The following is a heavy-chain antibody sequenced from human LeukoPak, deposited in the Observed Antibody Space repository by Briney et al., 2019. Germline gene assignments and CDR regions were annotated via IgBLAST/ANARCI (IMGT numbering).Heavy chain of an antibody. CDR3: ARDRHNDITMVRDYYFDY. CDR1: GFTFSDYY. J-gene: IGHJ4*02. CDR2: ISSSSSYT. D-gene: IGHD3-10*01. V-gene: IGHV3-11*06. Sequence: GGSLRLSRAASGFTFSDYYMSWIRQAPGKGLEWVSYISSSSSYTNYADSVKGRFTISRDNAKNSLYLQMNSLRAEDTAVYYCARDRHNDITMVRDYYFDYWGQGTLVTVSS.